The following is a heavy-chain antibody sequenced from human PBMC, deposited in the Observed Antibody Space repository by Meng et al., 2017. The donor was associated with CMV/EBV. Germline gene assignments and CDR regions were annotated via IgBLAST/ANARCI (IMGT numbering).Heavy chain of an antibody. CDR2: ISAYNGNT. V-gene: IGHV1-18*01. Sequence: ASVKVSCKASGYTFTDYYMHWVRRAPGQGLEWMGWISAYNGNTNYAQKLQGRVTMTTDTSTSTAYMELRSLRSDDTAVYYCARVGPDSGSYSDDYWGQGTLVTVSS. CDR3: ARVGPDSGSYSDDY. CDR1: GYTFTDYY. J-gene: IGHJ4*02. D-gene: IGHD1-26*01.